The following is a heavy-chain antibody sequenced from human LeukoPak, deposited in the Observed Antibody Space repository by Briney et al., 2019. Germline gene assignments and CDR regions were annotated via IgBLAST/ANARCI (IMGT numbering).Heavy chain of an antibody. CDR1: GFTFSSYA. CDR2: ISYDGSNK. J-gene: IGHJ4*02. D-gene: IGHD4-17*01. CDR3: ARDTARDYGDYSS. V-gene: IGHV3-30*04. Sequence: GGSLRLSCAASGFTFSSYAMHWVRQAPGKGLEWVAVISYDGSNKYYADSVKGRFTISRDNSKNTLYLQMNSPRAEDTAVYYCARDTARDYGDYSSWGQGTLVTVSS.